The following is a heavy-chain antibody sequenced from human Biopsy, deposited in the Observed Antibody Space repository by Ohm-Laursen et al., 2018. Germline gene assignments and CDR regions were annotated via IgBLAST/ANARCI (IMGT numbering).Heavy chain of an antibody. D-gene: IGHD3-3*01. CDR3: ARDRWPHVTLLGLVVFDF. CDR2: ISTYNGNT. CDR1: GYLFINYG. Sequence: SVKVSCKASGYLFINYGISWVRQAPGQGLEWLGWISTYNGNTNYAQKFRGRVTMTTDKPTSTAYMDLRSLRSDDTAVYYCARDRWPHVTLLGLVVFDFWGQGTLVIVSS. V-gene: IGHV1-18*01. J-gene: IGHJ4*02.